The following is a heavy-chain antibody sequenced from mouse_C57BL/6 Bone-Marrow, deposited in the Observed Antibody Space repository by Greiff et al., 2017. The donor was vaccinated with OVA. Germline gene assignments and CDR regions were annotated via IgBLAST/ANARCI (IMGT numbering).Heavy chain of an antibody. J-gene: IGHJ4*01. V-gene: IGHV1-81*01. Sequence: QVQLQQSGAELARPGASVKLSCKASGYTFTSYGISWVKQRTGQGLEWIGELYPRSGNTYYNEKFKGKATLTADKSSSTAYMELRSLTSEDTAVYFWARALRGQIGGYYFYYAMDYWGQGTSVTVSS. CDR2: LYPRSGNT. D-gene: IGHD2-3*01. CDR3: ARALRGQIGGYYFYYAMDY. CDR1: GYTFTSYG.